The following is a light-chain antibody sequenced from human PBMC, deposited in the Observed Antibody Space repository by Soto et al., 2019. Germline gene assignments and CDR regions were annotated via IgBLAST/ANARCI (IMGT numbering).Light chain of an antibody. V-gene: IGKV1-39*01. Sequence: DIQMTQSPSSLSASVGDRVTITCRASQTIDTYLNWFQQKPGEAPKLLIFAASTLQSGVPSRFSGSGSETDFTLTISSLQPEDFATYYCQQGSSIPWTFGQGTKVDIK. CDR3: QQGSSIPWT. CDR2: AAS. J-gene: IGKJ1*01. CDR1: QTIDTY.